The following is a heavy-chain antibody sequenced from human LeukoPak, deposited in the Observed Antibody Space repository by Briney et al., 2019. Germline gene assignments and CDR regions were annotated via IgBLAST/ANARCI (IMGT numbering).Heavy chain of an antibody. J-gene: IGHJ4*02. V-gene: IGHV3-23*01. CDR3: EREHGHYYDSSGYLSL. Sequence: GGSLRLSCAASGFTFSSYAMSWVRPAPGKGLEWVSAISGSGGSTYYADSVKGRFTISRDNYKNTLYLQMNSLRAEDTAVYYCEREHGHYYDSSGYLSLWGQGTLVTVSS. CDR1: GFTFSSYA. CDR2: ISGSGGST. D-gene: IGHD3-22*01.